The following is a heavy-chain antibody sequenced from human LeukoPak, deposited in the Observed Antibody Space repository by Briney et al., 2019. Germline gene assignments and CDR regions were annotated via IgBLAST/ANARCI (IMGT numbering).Heavy chain of an antibody. CDR3: AKQGFGC. CDR1: GFTLSSCA. Sequence: GGSLRLSCTASGFTLSSCAMSWVRQAPGEGLEWVSTISGSADNTNYAEAVKGRFTISRDNSKNSMYLQMNSLRAEDTAVYYCAKQGFGCWGQGTLVTVSS. J-gene: IGHJ4*02. V-gene: IGHV3-23*01. CDR2: ISGSADNT.